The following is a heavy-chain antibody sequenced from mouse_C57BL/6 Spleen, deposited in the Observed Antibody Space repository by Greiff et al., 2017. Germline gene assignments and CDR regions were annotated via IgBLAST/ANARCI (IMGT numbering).Heavy chain of an antibody. J-gene: IGHJ4*01. Sequence: VQLQQSGPELVKPGASVKISCKASGYAFSSSWMNWVKQRPGKGLEWIGRIYPGDGDTNYNGKFKGKATLTADKSSSTAYMQISSLTSEDSAVXVCARRDPNYAMDYWGQGTSVTVSA. CDR1: GYAFSSSW. V-gene: IGHV1-82*01. CDR2: IYPGDGDT. CDR3: ARRDPNYAMDY. D-gene: IGHD3-3*01.